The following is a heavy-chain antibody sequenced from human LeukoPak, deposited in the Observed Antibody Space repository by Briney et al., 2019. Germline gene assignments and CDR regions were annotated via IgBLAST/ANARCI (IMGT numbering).Heavy chain of an antibody. D-gene: IGHD4-17*01. J-gene: IGHJ3*02. CDR3: AGGPYGDYADDAFDI. Sequence: PSETLSLTCTVSGGSISTYYWSWIRQPPGKGLEWIGEINHSGSTNYNPSLKSRVTISVDTSKNQFSLKLSSVTAADTAVYYCAGGPYGDYADDAFDIWGQGTMVTVSS. V-gene: IGHV4-34*01. CDR2: INHSGST. CDR1: GGSISTYY.